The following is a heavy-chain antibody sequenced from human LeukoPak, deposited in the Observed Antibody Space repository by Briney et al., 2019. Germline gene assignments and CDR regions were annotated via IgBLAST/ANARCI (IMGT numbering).Heavy chain of an antibody. D-gene: IGHD5-12*01. Sequence: SETLSLTCTVSGGSLSSSSYYWGWIRQPPGKGLEWIGSIYYSGSTYYNPSLKSRVTISVDTSKNQFSLRLISVTAADTAVYYCARRDIVATISYFDYWGQGTLVTVSS. CDR3: ARRDIVATISYFDY. CDR1: GGSLSSSSYY. J-gene: IGHJ4*02. CDR2: IYYSGST. V-gene: IGHV4-39*01.